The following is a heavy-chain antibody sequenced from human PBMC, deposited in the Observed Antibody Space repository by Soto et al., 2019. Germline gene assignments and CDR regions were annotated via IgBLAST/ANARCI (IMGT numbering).Heavy chain of an antibody. D-gene: IGHD3-3*01. V-gene: IGHV1-8*01. CDR3: ARGHTYYYDFWSGSKYYYYGMDV. J-gene: IGHJ6*02. CDR2: MNPNSGNT. Sequence: RASVKVSCKASGYTFTSYDINWVRQATGQGLEWMGWMNPNSGNTGYAQKFQGRVTMTRNTSISTAYMELSSLRSEDTAVYYCARGHTYYYDFWSGSKYYYYGMDVWGQGTTVTVSS. CDR1: GYTFTSYD.